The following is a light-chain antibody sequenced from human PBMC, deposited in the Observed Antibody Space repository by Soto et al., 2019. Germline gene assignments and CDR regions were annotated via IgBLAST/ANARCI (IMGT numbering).Light chain of an antibody. CDR1: ESINRH. CDR3: HQSYTALSIT. J-gene: IGKJ5*01. CDR2: AAS. V-gene: IGKV1-39*01. Sequence: EIQMTQSPSSLSASVGDRVTITCRASESINRHLNWYQQQPGKAPKLLSYAASSLQNGVPSRFRGGGSGTYFTLIITNLQPEDFATYYCHQSYTALSITFGQGTRLEIK.